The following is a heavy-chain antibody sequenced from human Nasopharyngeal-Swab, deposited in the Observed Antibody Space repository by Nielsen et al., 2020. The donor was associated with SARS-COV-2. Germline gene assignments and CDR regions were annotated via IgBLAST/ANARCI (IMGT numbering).Heavy chain of an antibody. CDR3: ARDFLLGDILTGYSYYYYYGMDV. Sequence: SVKVSCKASGYTFTSYGISWVRQPPGQGLEWMGWISAYNGNTHYAQKLQGRVTMTTDTSTSTAYMELRSLRSDDTAVNYCARDFLLGDILTGYSYYYYYGMDVWGQGTTVTVSS. J-gene: IGHJ6*02. V-gene: IGHV1-18*01. D-gene: IGHD3-9*01. CDR1: GYTFTSYG. CDR2: ISAYNGNT.